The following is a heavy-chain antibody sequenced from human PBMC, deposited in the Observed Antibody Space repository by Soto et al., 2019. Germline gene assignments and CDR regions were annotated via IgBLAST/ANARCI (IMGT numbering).Heavy chain of an antibody. CDR1: GGSVTSGGSF. J-gene: IGHJ3*02. V-gene: IGHV4-61*08. CDR3: ASSYTWSGWVGVDAFDI. CDR2: IDYSGST. D-gene: IGHD6-19*01. Sequence: SETLSLTCTVSGGSVTSGGSFWSWIRQPPGKGLEWIGFIDYSGSTNYNPSLKSRVTISVDMSKNQFSLKVRSVTVADTAVYYCASSYTWSGWVGVDAFDIWGQGTMVTVSS.